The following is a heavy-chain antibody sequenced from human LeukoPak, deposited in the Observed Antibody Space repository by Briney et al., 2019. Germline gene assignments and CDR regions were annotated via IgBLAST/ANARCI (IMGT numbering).Heavy chain of an antibody. CDR1: GGSISTYY. Sequence: TSETLSLTCTVSGGSISTYYWSWIRQPPGKGLEWIGYIYYTGSTSYNPSLKSRVTMSLDASKNQFSLELNSVTPADTAVYYCARGGNYWPQWWFDPWGRGTLVSVSS. CDR3: ARGGNYWPQWWFDP. J-gene: IGHJ5*02. V-gene: IGHV4-59*01. CDR2: IYYTGST. D-gene: IGHD1-26*01.